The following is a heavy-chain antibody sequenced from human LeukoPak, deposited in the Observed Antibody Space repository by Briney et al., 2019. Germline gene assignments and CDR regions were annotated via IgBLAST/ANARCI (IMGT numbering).Heavy chain of an antibody. CDR2: VYYGGST. Sequence: SETLSLTCAVSGASINDFYWTWIRQPPGKGLEWIGYVYYGGSTNYNPSLKSRVSMSVDTSKNQFSLTLYCARGGIRGYSAFDNLDFWGXXXHVTVSS. D-gene: IGHD5-12*01. J-gene: IGHJ4*01. CDR1: GASINDFY. CDR3: DNLDF. V-gene: IGHV4-59*01.